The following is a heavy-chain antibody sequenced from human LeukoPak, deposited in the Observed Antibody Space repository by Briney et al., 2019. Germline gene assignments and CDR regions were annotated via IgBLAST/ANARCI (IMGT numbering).Heavy chain of an antibody. CDR2: INHSGST. V-gene: IGHV4-34*01. D-gene: IGHD6-19*01. Sequence: PSETLSLTCAVYGGSFSGYYWSWIRQPPGKGLEWIGEINHSGSTNYNPSLKSRVTISVDTSKNQFSLKLSSVTAADTAVYYCARDGSSGWHGAVDYWGQGTLVTVSS. J-gene: IGHJ4*02. CDR3: ARDGSSGWHGAVDY. CDR1: GGSFSGYY.